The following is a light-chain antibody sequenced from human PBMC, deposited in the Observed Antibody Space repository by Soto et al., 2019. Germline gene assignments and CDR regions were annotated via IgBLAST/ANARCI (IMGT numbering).Light chain of an antibody. J-gene: IGLJ2*01. CDR3: SSYTSSTTPHVV. V-gene: IGLV2-14*03. CDR2: DVN. Sequence: QSALTQPASVSGSPGQSITISCTGTSSDVATYNSVSWYQHHPGKAPKLMIYDVNDRPSGISDRFSGSKSGNTASLTISGLQAEDEADYYCSSYTSSTTPHVVFGGGTQLTVL. CDR1: SSDVATYNS.